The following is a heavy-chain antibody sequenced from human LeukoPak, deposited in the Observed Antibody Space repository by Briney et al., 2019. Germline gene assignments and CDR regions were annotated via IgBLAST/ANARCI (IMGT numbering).Heavy chain of an antibody. CDR1: GGSFSGYY. D-gene: IGHD2-21*02. CDR2: INHSGST. J-gene: IGHJ4*02. CDR3: ARGGRGALAYCGGDCYTPEWGPYYFDY. V-gene: IGHV4-34*01. Sequence: SETLSPTCAVYGGSFSGYYWSWIRQPPGKGLEWIGEINHSGSTNYNPSLKSRVTISVDTSKNQFSLKLSSVTAADTAVYYCARGGRGALAYCGGDCYTPEWGPYYFDYWGQGTLVTVSS.